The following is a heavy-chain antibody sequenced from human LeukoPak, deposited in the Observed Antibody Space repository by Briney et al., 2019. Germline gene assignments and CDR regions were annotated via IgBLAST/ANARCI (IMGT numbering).Heavy chain of an antibody. D-gene: IGHD5-18*01. J-gene: IGHJ4*02. CDR1: GFSFSSYG. CDR2: IRSDGSNK. Sequence: AGGSLRLSCAGPGFSFSSYGMHWVRQAPGKGLEWMAFIRSDGSNKYYADSVKGRFTISRDNAKNSLYLQMSGLRADDTAVYYCASQRGYLQDWGQGTLVTVSS. CDR3: ASQRGYLQD. V-gene: IGHV3-30*02.